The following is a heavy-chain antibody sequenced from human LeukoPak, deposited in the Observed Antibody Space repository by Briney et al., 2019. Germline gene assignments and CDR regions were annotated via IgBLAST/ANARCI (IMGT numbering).Heavy chain of an antibody. Sequence: PGGSLRLSCAASGFKFDDYAMHWVRQAPGKGLEWVSGISWNSGSLLYADSVKGRFTVSRDNAKNSLYLQMNSLRPEDTAFYYCAEDGCSGDNCSLVAWGQGTLVTVSS. CDR3: AEDGCSGDNCSLVA. J-gene: IGHJ5*02. CDR1: GFKFDDYA. V-gene: IGHV3-9*01. CDR2: ISWNSGSL. D-gene: IGHD2-15*01.